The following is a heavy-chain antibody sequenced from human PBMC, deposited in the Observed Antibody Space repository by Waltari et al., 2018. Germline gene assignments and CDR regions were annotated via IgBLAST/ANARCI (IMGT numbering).Heavy chain of an antibody. CDR2: INPKSGNT. V-gene: IGHV1-8*02. Sequence: QMQLVQSGAEVKKPGASVKVSCKAPGYPSSAYDINWVRQANGHGLEWMGWINPKSGNTVSAQNFQDRVTITRDPSTSTVYMELSSLRSDDAAVYYCARVHYDFWSGYYIWGQGTLVTVPS. CDR1: GYPSSAYD. J-gene: IGHJ4*02. CDR3: ARVHYDFWSGYYI. D-gene: IGHD3-3*01.